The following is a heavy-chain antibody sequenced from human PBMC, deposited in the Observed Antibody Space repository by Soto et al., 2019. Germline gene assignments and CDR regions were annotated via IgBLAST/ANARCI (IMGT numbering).Heavy chain of an antibody. V-gene: IGHV3-73*01. Sequence: GGSLRLSCAASGFTFSVSAVHWVRQASGKGLEWIGRIGNKVNSYATVYPATVRCRFRLSRDDSKNTVYLLMNSLRTDDTAVYYWATLPNVYGGVGGRYFDLWGRGTLVTVSS. CDR1: GFTFSVSA. CDR3: ATLPNVYGGVGGRYFDL. CDR2: IGNKVNSYAT. J-gene: IGHJ2*01. D-gene: IGHD4-17*01.